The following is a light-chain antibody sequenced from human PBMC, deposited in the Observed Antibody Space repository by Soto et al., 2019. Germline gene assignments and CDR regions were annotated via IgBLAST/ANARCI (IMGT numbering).Light chain of an antibody. CDR1: QSVGSN. J-gene: IGKJ1*01. Sequence: EIVLTQSPATLSVSPGERATLSCRASQSVGSNVAWYQQKPGQAPRLLIYGASSRATGIPDRFSGSGSGTDFTLTISRLEPEDFAVYYCQQYGSSRTFGQGTKVDI. CDR3: QQYGSSRT. CDR2: GAS. V-gene: IGKV3-20*01.